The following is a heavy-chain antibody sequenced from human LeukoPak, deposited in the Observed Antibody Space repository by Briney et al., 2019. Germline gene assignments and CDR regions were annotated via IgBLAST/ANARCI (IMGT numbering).Heavy chain of an antibody. J-gene: IGHJ4*02. CDR2: INHSRST. CDR1: GGSITISNW. Sequence: PETLSLTCAVSGGSITISNWWSWVRPPPGKGLEWIGAINHSRSTNYNPSLKSRVTISEDKSQNQCPLKLSSVTAADTAVYYGARVLTYYDTLTGYYKAGYFDYWGQGTLVTVSS. CDR3: ARVLTYYDTLTGYYKAGYFDY. V-gene: IGHV4-4*03. D-gene: IGHD3-9*01.